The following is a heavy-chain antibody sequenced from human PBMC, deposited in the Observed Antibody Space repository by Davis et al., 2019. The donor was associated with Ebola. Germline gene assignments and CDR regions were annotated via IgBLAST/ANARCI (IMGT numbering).Heavy chain of an antibody. Sequence: ASVKVSCKASGYTFTGYYMHWVRQAPGQGLEWMGRINPNSGGTNYAQKFQGRVTITADESTSTAYMELSSLRSEDTALYYCTTPGGQDSGYDVFDIWGQGTMATVSS. J-gene: IGHJ3*02. D-gene: IGHD5-12*01. CDR2: INPNSGGT. V-gene: IGHV1-2*06. CDR1: GYTFTGYY. CDR3: TTPGGQDSGYDVFDI.